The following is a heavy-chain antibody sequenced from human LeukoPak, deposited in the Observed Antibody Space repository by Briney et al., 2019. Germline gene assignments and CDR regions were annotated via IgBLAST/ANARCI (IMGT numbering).Heavy chain of an antibody. Sequence: SGPALVKPTQTLTLTCTFSGFSLSTSGMCVSWIRQPPGKALEWLARVDWDDDKYYSTSLKTRLTISKDTSKNQVVLTMTNMDPVDTATYYCARITPAGRQLDYWGQGTLVTVSS. V-gene: IGHV2-70*11. CDR1: GFSLSTSGMC. CDR2: VDWDDDK. J-gene: IGHJ4*02. D-gene: IGHD6-13*01. CDR3: ARITPAGRQLDY.